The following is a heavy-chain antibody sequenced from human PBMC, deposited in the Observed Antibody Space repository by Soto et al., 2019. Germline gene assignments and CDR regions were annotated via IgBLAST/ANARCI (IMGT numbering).Heavy chain of an antibody. CDR3: ARNPPLTGWFDP. CDR2: MNTNSGDT. D-gene: IGHD3-10*01. V-gene: IGHV1-8*01. CDR1: GYTFTNYD. Sequence: QAHLVQSGAEVKKPGASVMVSCKASGYTFTNYDINWVRQATGQGPEWLGWMNTNSGDTGYAQKFQGRVTLTRDTSRTTAYLELNNLAFEDTAVYYCARNPPLTGWFDPWGQGTLVIVSS. J-gene: IGHJ5*02.